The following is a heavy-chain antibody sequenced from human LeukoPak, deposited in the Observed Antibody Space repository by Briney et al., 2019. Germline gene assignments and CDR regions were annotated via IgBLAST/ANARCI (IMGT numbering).Heavy chain of an antibody. CDR3: ARGRRWLQFGRNWFDP. Sequence: GGSLRLSCAASGFTFSSYTMNWVRQAPGKGLEWVSSISSSSSYIYYADSVKGRFTISRDNAKNSLFLQMNSLRAEDTAVYYCARGRRWLQFGRNWFDPWGQGTLVTVSS. CDR2: ISSSSSYI. V-gene: IGHV3-21*01. CDR1: GFTFSSYT. J-gene: IGHJ5*02. D-gene: IGHD5-24*01.